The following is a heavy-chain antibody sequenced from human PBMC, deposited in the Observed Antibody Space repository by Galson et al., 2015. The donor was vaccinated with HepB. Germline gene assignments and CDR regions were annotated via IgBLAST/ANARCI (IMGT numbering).Heavy chain of an antibody. D-gene: IGHD4-17*01. CDR3: ASQQVHGDYNVDY. J-gene: IGHJ4*02. V-gene: IGHV1-3*01. CDR1: GYTFTSYA. Sequence: SVKVSCKASGYTFTSYAMHWARQAPGQRLEWMGWINAGNGNTKYSQKFQGRVTITRDTSASTAYMELSSLRSEDTAVYYCASQQVHGDYNVDYWGQGTLVTVSS. CDR2: INAGNGNT.